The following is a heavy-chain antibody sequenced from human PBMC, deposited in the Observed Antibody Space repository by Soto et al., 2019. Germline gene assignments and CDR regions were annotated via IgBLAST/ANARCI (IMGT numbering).Heavy chain of an antibody. Sequence: GAPLKISCKGSGYSFTNFWVGWVRQMPGKGLEWMGIIYPADSHTNYSPPSQGHVTISVDKSISTAYLQWSSLKASDTAMYYCVRLIAGAAPDYWGKGTLVTVS. CDR1: GYSFTNFW. CDR2: IYPADSHT. CDR3: VRLIAGAAPDY. V-gene: IGHV5-51*01. D-gene: IGHD6-13*01. J-gene: IGHJ4*02.